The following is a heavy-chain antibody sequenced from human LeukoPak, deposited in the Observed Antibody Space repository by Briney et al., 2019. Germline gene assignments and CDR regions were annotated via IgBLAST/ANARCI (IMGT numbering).Heavy chain of an antibody. CDR3: ARHTDSSGYYGMDV. CDR2: INHSGST. Sequence: PSETLSLTCAVYGGSFSGYYWSWIRQPPGKGLEWIGEINHSGSTNYNPSLKSRVTISVDTSKNQFSLKLSSVTAADTAVYYCARHTDSSGYYGMDVWGQGTTVTVSS. V-gene: IGHV4-34*01. J-gene: IGHJ6*02. D-gene: IGHD3-22*01. CDR1: GGSFSGYY.